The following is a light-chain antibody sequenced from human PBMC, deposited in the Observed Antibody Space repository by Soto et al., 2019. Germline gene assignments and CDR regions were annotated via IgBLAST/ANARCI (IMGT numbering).Light chain of an antibody. CDR2: DVS. V-gene: IGLV2-14*03. J-gene: IGLJ2*01. CDR1: SSDIGGNND. Sequence: QSALTQPPSVSGTPGQSITISCTGTSSDIGGNNDVSCYQHHATNATQLMIYDVSDRPSGASNRFSGSKSGYAASPTISGLHDDDEDDYYSTSYTSRSAVVFGAGTKLTVL. CDR3: TSYTSRSAVV.